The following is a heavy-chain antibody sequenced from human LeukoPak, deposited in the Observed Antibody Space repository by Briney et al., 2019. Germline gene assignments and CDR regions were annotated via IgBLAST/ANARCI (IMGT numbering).Heavy chain of an antibody. J-gene: IGHJ4*02. V-gene: IGHV4-39*07. CDR3: ARARLRYFDWPFDY. CDR1: GGSISSGDYY. Sequence: PSETLSLTCTVSGGSISSGDYYWSWIRQPPGKGLEWIGEINHSGSTNYNPSLKSRVTISVDTSKNQFSLKLSSVTAADTAVYYCARARLRYFDWPFDYWGQGTLVTVSS. D-gene: IGHD3-9*01. CDR2: INHSGST.